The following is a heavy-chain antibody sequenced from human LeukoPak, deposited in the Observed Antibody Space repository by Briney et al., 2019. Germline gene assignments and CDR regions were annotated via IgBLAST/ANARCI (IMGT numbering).Heavy chain of an antibody. V-gene: IGHV4-34*01. D-gene: IGHD3-16*02. CDR2: INHRGST. J-gene: IGHJ4*02. Sequence: SETLSLTCAVYGGSFSRYHWSWIRQPPGKGLEWIGEINHRGSTNYNPSLTSRVNISVDTATNQFSLKLSSVNAADTAVYYCARGKDYDYVWGSYRTFDNWGQGSLVTVSS. CDR3: ARGKDYDYVWGSYRTFDN. CDR1: GGSFSRYH.